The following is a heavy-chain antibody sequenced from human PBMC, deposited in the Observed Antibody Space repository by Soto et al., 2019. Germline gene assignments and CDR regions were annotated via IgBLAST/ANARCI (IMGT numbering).Heavy chain of an antibody. V-gene: IGHV5-10-1*01. CDR2: IDPSDSYT. CDR3: ARLRYSGYGRGVRTFDY. Sequence: GESLKISCKGSGYSFTSYWISWVRQMPGKGLEWMGRIDPSDSYTNYSPSFQGHVTISADKSISTAYLQWSSLKASDTAMYYCARLRYSGYGRGVRTFDYWGQGTLVTVSS. J-gene: IGHJ4*02. D-gene: IGHD5-12*01. CDR1: GYSFTSYW.